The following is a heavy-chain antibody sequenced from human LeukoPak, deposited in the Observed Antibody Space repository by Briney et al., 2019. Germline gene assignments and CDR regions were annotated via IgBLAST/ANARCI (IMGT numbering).Heavy chain of an antibody. Sequence: GGSLRLSCAASGFTFSDYYMSWIRQAPGKGLEWVSYISSSGSTIYYADSVKGRFTISRDNAKNSLYLQMNSLRAEDTAVYYCAREGYSSSSNAFDIWGQGTMVTVSS. J-gene: IGHJ3*02. CDR2: ISSSGSTI. CDR1: GFTFSDYY. CDR3: AREGYSSSSNAFDI. V-gene: IGHV3-11*01. D-gene: IGHD6-6*01.